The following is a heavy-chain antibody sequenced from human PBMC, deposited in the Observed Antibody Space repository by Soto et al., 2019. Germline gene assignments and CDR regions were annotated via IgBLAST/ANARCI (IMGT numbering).Heavy chain of an antibody. CDR3: ARRDNDYYYYYLDV. CDR2: IYYSGST. D-gene: IGHD2-15*01. V-gene: IGHV4-59*08. Sequence: ETLSLTCTVSGGSISSYYWSWIRQPPGKGLEWIGYIYYSGSTNYNPSLKSRVTISVDTSKNQFSLKLSSVTAADAAVYYCARRDNDYYYYYLDVWGKGTKVTVSS. J-gene: IGHJ6*03. CDR1: GGSISSYY.